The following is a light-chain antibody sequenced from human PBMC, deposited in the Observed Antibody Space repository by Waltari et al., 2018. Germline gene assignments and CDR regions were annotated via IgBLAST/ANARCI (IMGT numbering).Light chain of an antibody. CDR2: GAS. Sequence: EVVMTQSPATLSVSPGERVTLSCRASQSIHDNLAWYQHRPGQAPRLRIYGASTRAPDSPGRFVGGGSGTEFTLTIRSLQSEASAVYYCQQYNVWPPLTFGGGTKVEVK. CDR3: QQYNVWPPLT. J-gene: IGKJ4*01. V-gene: IGKV3-15*01. CDR1: QSIHDN.